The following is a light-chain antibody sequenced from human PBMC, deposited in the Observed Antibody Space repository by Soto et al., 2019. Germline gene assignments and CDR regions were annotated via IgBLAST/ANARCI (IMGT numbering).Light chain of an antibody. CDR2: GAS. CDR1: QSVSSSY. V-gene: IGKV3-20*01. Sequence: ELVLTQSPGTLSLSPGERANLSCRASQSVSSSYLAWYQQKPGQAPRLLIYGASSRATGIPDRFSGSGSGTDFTLTISRLEPEDFAVYYCQQYGSSPSWTFGQGTKVELK. CDR3: QQYGSSPSWT. J-gene: IGKJ1*01.